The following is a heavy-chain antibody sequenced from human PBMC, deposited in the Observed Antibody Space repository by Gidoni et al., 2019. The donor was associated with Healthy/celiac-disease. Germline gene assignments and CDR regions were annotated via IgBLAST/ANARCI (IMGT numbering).Heavy chain of an antibody. V-gene: IGHV3-30*18. CDR1: AFTFSSYG. J-gene: IGHJ6*02. CDR3: AKDKRSYYYYGMDV. CDR2: ISYDGSNK. Sequence: QVQLVESGGDVVQPGRSLILSCAASAFTFSSYGMHWVRQAPGKGLVWVAVISYDGSNKYYADSVKGRFTISRDNSKNTLYLQMNSLRAEDTAVYYCAKDKRSYYYYGMDVWGQGTTVTVSS.